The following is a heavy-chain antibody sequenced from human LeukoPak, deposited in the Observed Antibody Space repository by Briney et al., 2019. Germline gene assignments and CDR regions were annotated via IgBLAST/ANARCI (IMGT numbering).Heavy chain of an antibody. Sequence: SENLSLNCTVSGGSISSSSYYWGWIRQPPGKGLEWIGSIYYSGSTYYNPSLKSRVTISVDTSKNQFSLKLSSVTAADTAVYYCASTTTTPRGGYWGQGTLVTVSS. CDR3: ASTTTTPRGGY. CDR1: GGSISSSSYY. J-gene: IGHJ4*02. CDR2: IYYSGST. V-gene: IGHV4-39*01. D-gene: IGHD1-14*01.